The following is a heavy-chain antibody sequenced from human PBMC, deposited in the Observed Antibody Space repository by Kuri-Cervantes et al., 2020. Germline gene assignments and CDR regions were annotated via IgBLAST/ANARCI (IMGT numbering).Heavy chain of an antibody. CDR1: GFTFSSYS. V-gene: IGHV3-21*01. Sequence: GGSLRLSCAASGFTFSSYSMSWVRQAPGKGLEWVSSISTSSRYIYYADPVKGRFTISRDNAKNSLYLQMNSLRAEDTAVYYCARAFDWYSYGALYYWGQGTLVTVSS. CDR3: ARAFDWYSYGALYY. D-gene: IGHD5-18*01. CDR2: ISTSSRYI. J-gene: IGHJ4*02.